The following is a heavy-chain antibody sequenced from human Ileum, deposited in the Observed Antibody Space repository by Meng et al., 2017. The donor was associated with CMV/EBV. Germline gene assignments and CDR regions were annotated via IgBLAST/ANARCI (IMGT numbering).Heavy chain of an antibody. CDR3: ARVWGSSTPKRIDY. CDR1: GFTLSDYF. V-gene: IGHV3-11*01. J-gene: IGHJ4*02. Sequence: ASGFTLSDYFRIWIRKAQGKGMEWVSHISSSGSTTSYADSVKGRFTISRDNAKNSLYLQMNSLRAEDTAVYYCARVWGSSTPKRIDYWGQGTLVTVSS. D-gene: IGHD6-13*01. CDR2: ISSSGSTT.